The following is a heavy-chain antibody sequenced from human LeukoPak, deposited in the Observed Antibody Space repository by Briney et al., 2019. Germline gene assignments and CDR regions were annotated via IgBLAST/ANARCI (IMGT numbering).Heavy chain of an antibody. CDR3: AKSLQGDYYYYGMDV. J-gene: IGHJ6*02. V-gene: IGHV4-59*01. CDR1: GGSLTTYY. Sequence: TSSETLSLTCTVSGGSLTTYYWSWIRQPPGKGLEWIGYFYYSGGPNYNPSLKSRVTISADTSRNQFSLKLSSVTAADLAVYYCAKSLQGDYYYYGMDVWGQGTTVTVSS. CDR2: FYYSGGP.